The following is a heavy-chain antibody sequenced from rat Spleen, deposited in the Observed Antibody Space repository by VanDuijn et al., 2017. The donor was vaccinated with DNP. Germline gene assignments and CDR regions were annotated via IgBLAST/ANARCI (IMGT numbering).Heavy chain of an antibody. J-gene: IGHJ2*01. V-gene: IGHV2S12*01. D-gene: IGHD1-6*01. CDR3: TRAGGLLRIVTSYFDY. CDR2: ISSGGST. CDR1: GFSLTSYG. Sequence: QVQLKESGPGLVPPSQTLSLTCTVSGFSLTSYGVSWVRQPPGKGLEWIAAISSGGSTYYNSALKSRLSITRDTSKGQVFLQMNRLQTEDTAIYFCTRAGGLLRIVTSYFDYWGQGVMVTVSS.